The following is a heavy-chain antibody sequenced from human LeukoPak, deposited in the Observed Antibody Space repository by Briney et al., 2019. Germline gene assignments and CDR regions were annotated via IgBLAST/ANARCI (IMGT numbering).Heavy chain of an antibody. Sequence: PSETLSLTCTVSGYSINSGYYWGWIRQPPGKGLEWIGSIYHSGSTYYNPSLKSRVTISVDTSKNQFSLKLSSVTAADTAVYYCARVAAMVREDAFDIWGQGTMVTVSS. CDR3: ARVAAMVREDAFDI. CDR1: GYSINSGYY. D-gene: IGHD5-18*01. V-gene: IGHV4-38-2*02. J-gene: IGHJ3*02. CDR2: IYHSGST.